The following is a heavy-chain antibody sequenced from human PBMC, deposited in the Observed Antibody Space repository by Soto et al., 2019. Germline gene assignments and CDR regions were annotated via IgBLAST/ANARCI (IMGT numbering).Heavy chain of an antibody. D-gene: IGHD1-1*01. CDR1: GFTFSNAW. V-gene: IGHV3-15*01. Sequence: GGSLRLSCAASGFTFSNAWMSWVRQAPGKGLEWVGRIKSKTDGGTTDYAAPVKGRFTISRDDSKNTLYLQMNSLKTEDTAVYYCTTALSGAIVAYDYWGQGTLVTVSS. CDR2: IKSKTDGGTT. CDR3: TTALSGAIVAYDY. J-gene: IGHJ4*02.